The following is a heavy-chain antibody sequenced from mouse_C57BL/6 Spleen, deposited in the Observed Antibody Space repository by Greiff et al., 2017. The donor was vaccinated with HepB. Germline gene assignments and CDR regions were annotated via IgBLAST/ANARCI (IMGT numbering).Heavy chain of an antibody. V-gene: IGHV5-6*01. CDR2: ISSGGSYT. CDR1: GFTFSSYG. CDR3: ARHGNSFAY. J-gene: IGHJ3*01. D-gene: IGHD2-1*01. Sequence: EVQGVESGGDLVKPGGSLKLSCAASGFTFSSYGMSWVRQTPDKRLEWVATISSGGSYTYYPDSVKGRFTISRDNAKNTLYLQMSSLKSEDTAMYYCARHGNSFAYWGQGTLVTVSA.